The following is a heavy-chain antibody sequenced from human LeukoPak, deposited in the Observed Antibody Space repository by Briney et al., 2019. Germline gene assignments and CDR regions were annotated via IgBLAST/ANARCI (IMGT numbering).Heavy chain of an antibody. CDR2: ISYDGSNK. CDR3: ARDLGVAASVLGR. V-gene: IGHV3-30-3*01. CDR1: GFTFSSYA. J-gene: IGHJ4*02. D-gene: IGHD2/OR15-2a*01. Sequence: GGSLRLSCAASGFTFSSYAMHWVRQAPGKGLEWVAVISYDGSNKYYADSVKGRFTISRDNSKNTLYLQMNSLRAEDTAVYYCARDLGVAASVLGRWGQGTLVTVSS.